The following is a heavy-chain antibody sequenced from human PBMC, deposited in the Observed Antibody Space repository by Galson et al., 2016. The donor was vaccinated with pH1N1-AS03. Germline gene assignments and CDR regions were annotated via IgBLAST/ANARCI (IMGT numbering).Heavy chain of an antibody. CDR3: AGMQLGALHF. J-gene: IGHJ4*02. D-gene: IGHD1-1*01. Sequence: CAISGDSASSNSAAWNWIRLSPSRGLEWLGRTYYRSRWKNDYAVSVKSRIIINPDTSKNQFSLQLNSVTPEDTAIYYCAGMQLGALHFWGRGTLVTVSS. CDR1: GDSASSNSAA. CDR2: TYYRSRWKN. V-gene: IGHV6-1*01.